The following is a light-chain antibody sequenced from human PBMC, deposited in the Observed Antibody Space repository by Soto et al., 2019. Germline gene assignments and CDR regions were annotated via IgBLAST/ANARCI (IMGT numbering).Light chain of an antibody. CDR3: QQRSNWRT. Sequence: EIVLTQSPATLSLSPGERATLSCRASQSVSSYSAWYQQKPGQAPRLLIYDASNRATGIPARFSGSGSGTDFTLTIGSLEPEDFAVYYCQQRSNWRTFGQGTKVEIK. CDR1: QSVSSY. J-gene: IGKJ1*01. V-gene: IGKV3-11*01. CDR2: DAS.